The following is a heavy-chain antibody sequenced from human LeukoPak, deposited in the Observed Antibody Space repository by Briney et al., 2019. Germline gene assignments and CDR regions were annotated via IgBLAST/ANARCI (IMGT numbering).Heavy chain of an antibody. CDR2: ISSEGKTT. V-gene: IGHV3-64D*06. J-gene: IGHJ4*02. CDR3: VKDRWVDH. D-gene: IGHD6-13*01. Sequence: LAGGSLRLSCSASGFIFSPYAMHWVRQAPGKGLEYVSSISSEGKTTYYADSVKGRFTISRDNSKNTLYLQMSSLRPEDTAVYYCVKDRWVDHWGQGTLVTVSS. CDR1: GFIFSPYA.